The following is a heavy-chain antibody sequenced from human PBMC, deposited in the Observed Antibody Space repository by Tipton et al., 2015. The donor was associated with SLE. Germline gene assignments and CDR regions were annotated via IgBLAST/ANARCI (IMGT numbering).Heavy chain of an antibody. Sequence: TLSLTCAVYGGSFSGYYWSWIRQPPGKGLEWIGEIYHSGSTNHNPSLKSRVTISVDTSKNQFSLKLSSVTAADTAVYYCARPLYYYYYMDVWGKGTTVTVSS. CDR1: GGSFSGYY. V-gene: IGHV4-34*01. CDR3: ARPLYYYYYMDV. J-gene: IGHJ6*03. CDR2: IYHSGST.